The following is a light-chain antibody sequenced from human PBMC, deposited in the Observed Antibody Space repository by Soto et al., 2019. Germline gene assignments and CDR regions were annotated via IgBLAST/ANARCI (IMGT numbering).Light chain of an antibody. Sequence: EIVLTQSPATLSLSPVAGATLSCRASQSRNSHLAWYQQKAGQAPRLLIYDASNRATGVPARFSGRGSGTDFTLTISSLEPEYFAVSYCQQRSNWPLTFGGGTKLDIK. CDR3: QQRSNWPLT. CDR1: QSRNSH. V-gene: IGKV3-11*01. CDR2: DAS. J-gene: IGKJ4*01.